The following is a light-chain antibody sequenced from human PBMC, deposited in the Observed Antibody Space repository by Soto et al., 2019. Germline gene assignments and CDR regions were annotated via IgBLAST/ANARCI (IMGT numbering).Light chain of an antibody. Sequence: DIQMTQSPSSLSASVGDTVTITFRASRSIGTWLAWYQQRXGKAPKXXVYGVSSLETGVPSRFSGSGSGTECALTISSLQPDDFATYYCQYYNTFSGTFGQGTKV. CDR2: GVS. CDR1: RSIGTW. CDR3: QYYNTFSGT. V-gene: IGKV1-5*01. J-gene: IGKJ1*01.